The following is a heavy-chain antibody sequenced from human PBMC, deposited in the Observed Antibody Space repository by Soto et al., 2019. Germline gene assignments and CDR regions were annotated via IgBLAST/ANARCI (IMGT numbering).Heavy chain of an antibody. CDR3: AKRGVDTFGLSY. CDR1: GFTFSSFW. V-gene: IGHV3-74*01. J-gene: IGHJ4*02. Sequence: EVQLVESGGGLVQPGGSLRLSCAVSGFTFSSFWMHGVRQAPGEGLVWVSRINTDGSSTRYADSVKGRFTISRDNAKNTLYLQMNSLRVEDTAMYYCAKRGVDTFGLSYWGQGTLVTVSS. CDR2: INTDGSST. D-gene: IGHD3-10*01.